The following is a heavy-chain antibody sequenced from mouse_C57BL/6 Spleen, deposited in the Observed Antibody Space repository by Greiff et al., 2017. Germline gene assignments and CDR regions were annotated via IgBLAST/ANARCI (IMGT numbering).Heavy chain of an antibody. CDR3: ARGITTVVATDY. V-gene: IGHV1-69*01. J-gene: IGHJ2*01. CDR1: GYTFTSYW. D-gene: IGHD1-1*01. CDR2: IDPSDSYT. Sequence: VQLQQPGAELVMPGASVKLSCKASGYTFTSYWMHWVKQRPGQGLEWIGEIDPSDSYTNYNQKFKGKSTLTVDKSSSTAYMQLSSLTSEDSAVYYCARGITTVVATDYWGQGTTLTVSS.